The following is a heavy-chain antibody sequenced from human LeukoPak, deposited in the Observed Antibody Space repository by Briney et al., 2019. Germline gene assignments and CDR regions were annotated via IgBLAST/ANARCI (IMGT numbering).Heavy chain of an antibody. CDR2: ISAYSGNT. CDR3: ARDETTGTYDY. Sequence: GASVNVSCKASGYNFTNFYIHWVRQAPGQGLEWMGWISAYSGNTNYAQKLQGRVTMTTDTSTSTAYMELRSLRSDDTAVYYCARDETTGTYDYWGQGTLVTVSS. V-gene: IGHV1-18*04. J-gene: IGHJ4*02. CDR1: GYNFTNFY. D-gene: IGHD1-1*01.